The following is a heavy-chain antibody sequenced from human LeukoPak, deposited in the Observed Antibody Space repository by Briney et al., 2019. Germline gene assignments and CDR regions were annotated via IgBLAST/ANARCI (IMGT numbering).Heavy chain of an antibody. CDR1: GFTFSSYS. J-gene: IGHJ4*02. CDR2: ISSSSSYI. Sequence: GGSLRLSCAASGFTFSSYSMNWVRQAPGKGLEWVSYISSSSSYIYYADSVKGRFTISRDNAKNSLYLQMNSLRAEDTAVYYCARDMGTEYYYDSSGYYPNYFDYWGQGTLVTVSS. CDR3: ARDMGTEYYYDSSGYYPNYFDY. V-gene: IGHV3-21*05. D-gene: IGHD3-22*01.